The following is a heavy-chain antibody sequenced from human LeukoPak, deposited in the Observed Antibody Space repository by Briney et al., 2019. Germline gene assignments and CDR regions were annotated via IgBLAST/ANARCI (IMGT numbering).Heavy chain of an antibody. Sequence: KPSETLSLTCTVSGGSISSYYWSRIRQPPGKGLEWIGYIYYSGSTNYNPSLKSRVTISVDTSKNQFSLKLSSVTAADTAVYYCTRSTYYDILTGQYYYYGMDVWGQGTTVTVSS. J-gene: IGHJ6*02. V-gene: IGHV4-59*01. CDR3: TRSTYYDILTGQYYYYGMDV. CDR1: GGSISSYY. D-gene: IGHD3-9*01. CDR2: IYYSGST.